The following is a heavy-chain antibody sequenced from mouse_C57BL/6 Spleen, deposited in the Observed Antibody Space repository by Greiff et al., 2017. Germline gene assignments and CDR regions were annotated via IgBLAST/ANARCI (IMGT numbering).Heavy chain of an antibody. CDR1: GYTFTDYY. J-gene: IGHJ4*01. D-gene: IGHD2-4*01. Sequence: HVQLKQSGAELVRPGASVKLSCKASGYTFTDYYINWVKQRPGQGLEWIARIYPGSGNTYYNEKFKGKATLTAEKSSSTAYMQLSSLTSEDSAVYFCARTIDYNYAMDYWGQGTSVTVSS. V-gene: IGHV1-76*01. CDR3: ARTIDYNYAMDY. CDR2: IYPGSGNT.